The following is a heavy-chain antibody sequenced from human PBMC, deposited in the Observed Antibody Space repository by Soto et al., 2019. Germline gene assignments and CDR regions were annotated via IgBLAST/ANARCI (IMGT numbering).Heavy chain of an antibody. CDR2: IKKAGSEK. V-gene: IGHV3-7*04. CDR1: GSTIISNW. Sequence: GWLRLSGAASGSTIISNWVSWVLQAPGKGLERVANIKKAGSEKYYVDSVKGRFTISRDNAKNSLYLQMNSLRAEDTAVYYCARGVWYWYFDLWGRGTLVTVSS. D-gene: IGHD3-16*01. CDR3: ARGVWYWYFDL. J-gene: IGHJ2*01.